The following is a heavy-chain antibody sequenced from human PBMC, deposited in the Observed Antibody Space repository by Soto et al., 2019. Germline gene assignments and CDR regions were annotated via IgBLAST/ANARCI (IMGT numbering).Heavy chain of an antibody. Sequence: PGGSLRLSCAASGFTFSSYAMTWVRQAPGKGLEWVSGIRGTGVLMYYAESVKGRFSVSRDNSKNTLYLQMNSLGVEDTALYYCTKIRYSSGWTEDNWGQGTLVTVSS. CDR1: GFTFSSYA. CDR2: IRGTGVLM. J-gene: IGHJ4*02. CDR3: TKIRYSSGWTEDN. V-gene: IGHV3-23*01. D-gene: IGHD6-19*01.